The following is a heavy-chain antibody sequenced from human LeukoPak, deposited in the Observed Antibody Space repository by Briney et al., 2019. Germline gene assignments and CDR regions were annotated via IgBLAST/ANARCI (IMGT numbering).Heavy chain of an antibody. D-gene: IGHD3-22*01. CDR3: ARGRVFYDSTGYFI. V-gene: IGHV4-61*02. CDR1: GGSISSGSNY. J-gene: IGHJ3*02. CDR2: IYASGST. Sequence: SQTLSLTCTVSGGSISSGSNYWSWIRQPAGKGLEWIGRIYASGSTNYNPSLKSRVTMSLDTSKSQFSLKLSSVTAADTAVYHCARGRVFYDSTGYFIWGQGTMVTVSS.